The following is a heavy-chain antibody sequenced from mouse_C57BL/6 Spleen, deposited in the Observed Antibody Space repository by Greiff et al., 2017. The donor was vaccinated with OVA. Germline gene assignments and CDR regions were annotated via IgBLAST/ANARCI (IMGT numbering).Heavy chain of an antibody. CDR1: GYSITSGYY. D-gene: IGHD1-1*01. V-gene: IGHV3-6*01. CDR3: ASPFYYGSSYAMDY. Sequence: EVKLMESGPGLVKPSQSLSLTCSVTGYSITSGYYWNWIRQFPGNKLEWMGYISYDGSNNYNPSLKNRISITRDTSKNQFFLKLNSVTTEDTATYYCASPFYYGSSYAMDYWGQGTSVTVSS. J-gene: IGHJ4*01. CDR2: ISYDGSN.